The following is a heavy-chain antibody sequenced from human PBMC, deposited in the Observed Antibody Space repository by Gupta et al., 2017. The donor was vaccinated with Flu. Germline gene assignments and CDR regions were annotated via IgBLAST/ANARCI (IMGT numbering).Heavy chain of an antibody. D-gene: IGHD3/OR15-3a*01. Sequence: EVQLVESGGGLVQPGRSLRLSCAASGFTFDDYAMHWVRQAPGKGLEWVSGISWNSGSIGYADSVKGRFTISRDNAKNSLYLQMNSLRAEDTALYYWAKDIGWTGNTRSPGDYYYGMDVGGQGTTVTVSS. CDR1: GFTFDDYA. J-gene: IGHJ6*02. V-gene: IGHV3-9*01. CDR3: AKDIGWTGNTRSPGDYYYGMDV. CDR2: ISWNSGSI.